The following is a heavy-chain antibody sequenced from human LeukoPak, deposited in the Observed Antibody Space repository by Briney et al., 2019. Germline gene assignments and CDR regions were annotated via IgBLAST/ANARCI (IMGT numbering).Heavy chain of an antibody. CDR3: ARDRGGHWGYYFDY. CDR2: ISYDGSSK. J-gene: IGHJ4*02. CDR1: GFTLSSYA. D-gene: IGHD3-10*01. V-gene: IGHV3-30-3*01. Sequence: AGSLTLSCAASGFTLSSYAMHWVRQAPGKWRGWVAVISYDGSSKYYADSVKGRFTISRDNSKNTLYLQMNSLRAEDTAVYYCARDRGGHWGYYFDYWGQGTLVTVSS.